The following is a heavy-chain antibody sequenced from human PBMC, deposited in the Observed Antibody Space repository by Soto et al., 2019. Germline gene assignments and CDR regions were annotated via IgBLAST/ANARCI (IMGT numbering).Heavy chain of an antibody. D-gene: IGHD2-2*01. CDR2: ISSSSSTI. V-gene: IGHV3-48*01. CDR3: ARETAVVVVPAAMPNYYYYMDV. J-gene: IGHJ6*03. Sequence: GGSLRLSCAASGFTFSSYSMNWVRQAPGKGLEWVSYISSSSSTIYYADSVKGRFTISRDNAKNSLYLQMNSLRAEDTAVYYCARETAVVVVPAAMPNYYYYMDVWGKGTTVTVSS. CDR1: GFTFSSYS.